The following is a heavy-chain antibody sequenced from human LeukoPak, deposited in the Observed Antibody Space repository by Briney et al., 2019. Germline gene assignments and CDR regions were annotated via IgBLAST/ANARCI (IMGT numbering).Heavy chain of an antibody. CDR1: GYTFTSYD. V-gene: IGHV1-8*01. Sequence: GASGKVSCKASGYTFTSYDINWVRQASGQGLEWMGWMNPNSGNTGYAQKFQGRVTMTRNTSISTAYMELSSLRSEDTAVYYCARWATRYYYYYYMDVWGKGTTVTVSS. CDR3: ARWATRYYYYYYMDV. D-gene: IGHD2-15*01. J-gene: IGHJ6*03. CDR2: MNPNSGNT.